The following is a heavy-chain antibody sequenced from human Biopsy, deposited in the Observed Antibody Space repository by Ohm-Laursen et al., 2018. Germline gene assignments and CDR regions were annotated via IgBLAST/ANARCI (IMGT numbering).Heavy chain of an antibody. D-gene: IGHD2-2*01. V-gene: IGHV4-59*01. CDR3: ARMPHFDY. Sequence: TLSLTWTVSGGPISGYHWSWIRKSPGKGLEWLAYISYTGGITSNPSLNGRATMSLDTSKNQFSLRLIYVTAADTAVCYCARMPHFDYWGQGILVTVSS. CDR1: GGPISGYH. CDR2: ISYTGGI. J-gene: IGHJ4*02.